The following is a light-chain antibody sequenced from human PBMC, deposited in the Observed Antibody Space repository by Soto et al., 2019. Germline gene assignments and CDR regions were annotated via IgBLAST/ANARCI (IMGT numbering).Light chain of an antibody. CDR2: ETS. Sequence: DIQMTQSPSSLSASVGDRVIITCQASQGIKKYLNWYQQKPGKAPKLLIYETSNLETGVPSRFSGSGSGTDFTFTISTVQSEDLAIYDCQQYDNIPLTFGPGTKVDI. V-gene: IGKV1-33*01. J-gene: IGKJ3*01. CDR3: QQYDNIPLT. CDR1: QGIKKY.